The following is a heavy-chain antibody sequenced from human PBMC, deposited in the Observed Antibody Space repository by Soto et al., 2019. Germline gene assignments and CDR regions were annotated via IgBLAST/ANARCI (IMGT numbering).Heavy chain of an antibody. V-gene: IGHV4-59*01. Sequence: SETLSLTCTASGGSISSYYWSWIRQPPGKGLEWIGYIYYSGSTNYNPSLKSRVTISVDTSKNQFSLKLSSVTAADTAVYYCARMVRATVTTTNWFDPWGQGTLVTVSS. D-gene: IGHD4-17*01. CDR2: IYYSGST. CDR1: GGSISSYY. CDR3: ARMVRATVTTTNWFDP. J-gene: IGHJ5*02.